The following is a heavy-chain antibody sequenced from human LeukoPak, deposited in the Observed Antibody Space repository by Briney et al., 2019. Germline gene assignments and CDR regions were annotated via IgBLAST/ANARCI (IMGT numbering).Heavy chain of an antibody. V-gene: IGHV5-51*01. J-gene: IGHJ4*02. CDR2: IYPGDSDT. Sequence: GESLQISFQGSGYRFTNYWIGWVRPMPGKGPEWMAIIYPGDSDTRYSPSFQGRVTISADKSISTAYLQWSSLKASDTAMYYCAAGWYGGPYDYWGQGILVTVSS. CDR1: GYRFTNYW. CDR3: AAGWYGGPYDY. D-gene: IGHD6-19*01.